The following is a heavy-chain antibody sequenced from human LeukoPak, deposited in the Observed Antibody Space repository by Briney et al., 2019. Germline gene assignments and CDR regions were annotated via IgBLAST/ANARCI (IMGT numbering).Heavy chain of an antibody. CDR2: IHSSGGST. J-gene: IGHJ4*02. Sequence: GASVKVSCKASGYTFTSYYMHWVRQAPGQGLEWMGIIHSSGGSTSYAQKFQGRVTMTRDMSTSTAYMEMSSLRSEDTAVYYCAREAEDTMVRDNTSFDYWGQGTLVTVSS. CDR1: GYTFTSYY. D-gene: IGHD3-10*01. V-gene: IGHV1-46*01. CDR3: AREAEDTMVRDNTSFDY.